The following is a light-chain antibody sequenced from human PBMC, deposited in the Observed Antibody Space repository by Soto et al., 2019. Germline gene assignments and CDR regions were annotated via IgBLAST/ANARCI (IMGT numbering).Light chain of an antibody. V-gene: IGKV1D-12*01. Sequence: DIQMTQSRSSASASLGDRVTITCRASQDVRSWLVWYQQKPGKAPKLLIYAASSLQSGVPSRFSGIGSGTDYTLTISRLQPEDFATYDGQQLNSYPITFGQGTRLEIK. CDR2: AAS. J-gene: IGKJ5*01. CDR3: QQLNSYPIT. CDR1: QDVRSW.